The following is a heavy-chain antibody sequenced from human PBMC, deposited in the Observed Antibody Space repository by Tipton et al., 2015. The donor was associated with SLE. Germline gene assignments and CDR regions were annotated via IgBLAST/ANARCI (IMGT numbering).Heavy chain of an antibody. CDR2: ISRSSNSI. J-gene: IGHJ4*02. CDR1: GFTFSSFD. D-gene: IGHD1-1*01. CDR3: GRVKQLAEDF. V-gene: IGHV3-48*03. Sequence: RLSCAVSGFTFSSFDMTWVRQTPGKGLEWVSYISRSSNSIYYADSVKGRFTISRDNTKNSLYLQMNGLRVEDTAVYYCGRVKQLAEDFWGQGTLVTVSS.